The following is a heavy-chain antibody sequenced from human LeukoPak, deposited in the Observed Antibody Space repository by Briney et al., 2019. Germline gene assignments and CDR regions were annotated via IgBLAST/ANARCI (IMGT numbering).Heavy chain of an antibody. CDR3: ARVAHVRGVIKLFDY. CDR1: GGSISSSSYY. V-gene: IGHV4-39*07. D-gene: IGHD3-10*01. Sequence: PSETLSLSCTVSGGSISSSSYYWGWIRQPPGKGLEWIGSIYYSGSTYYNPSLKSRVTISVDTSKNQFSLKLSSVTAADTAVYYCARVAHVRGVIKLFDYWGQGTLVTVSS. CDR2: IYYSGST. J-gene: IGHJ4*02.